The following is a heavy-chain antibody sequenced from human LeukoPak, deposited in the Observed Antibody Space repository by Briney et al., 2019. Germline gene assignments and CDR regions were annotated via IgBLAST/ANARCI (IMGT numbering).Heavy chain of an antibody. V-gene: IGHV3-48*01. D-gene: IGHD6-13*01. J-gene: IGHJ4*02. Sequence: TGGSLRLSCAASGFTFSSYSMNWVRQAPGKGLEWVSYISSSSSTIYYADSVKGRFTISRDNSKNTLYLQMNSLRAEDTAVYYCAKTSSSWRSEDYWGQGTLVTVSS. CDR1: GFTFSSYS. CDR3: AKTSSSWRSEDY. CDR2: ISSSSSTI.